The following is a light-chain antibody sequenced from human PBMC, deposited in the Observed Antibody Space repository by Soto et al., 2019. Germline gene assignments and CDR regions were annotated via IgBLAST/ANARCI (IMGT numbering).Light chain of an antibody. CDR3: QHYYSPPWT. J-gene: IGKJ1*01. Sequence: DIVMTQSPDSLAVSLGERATINCKSSQSIFYNPNNRNYLAWYQQKPGQPPKLLVTWASSRESGVPDRFSGKGSGTDFTLTISSLQAEDVAVYYCQHYYSPPWTFGQGTRVEIK. CDR1: QSIFYNPNNRNY. CDR2: WAS. V-gene: IGKV4-1*01.